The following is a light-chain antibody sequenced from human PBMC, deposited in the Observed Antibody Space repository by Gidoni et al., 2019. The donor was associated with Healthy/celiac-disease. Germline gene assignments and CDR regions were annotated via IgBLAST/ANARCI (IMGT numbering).Light chain of an antibody. CDR2: DAS. CDR1: QSVSSY. Sequence: EIVLTQSPATLSLSPGERATLSCRASQSVSSYLDWYQQKPGQAPRLLIYDASNRATGIPARFSGSWSGTDFTLTISSLEPEDFAVYYCQQRSSWYTFGQGTKLEIK. V-gene: IGKV3-11*01. J-gene: IGKJ2*01. CDR3: QQRSSWYT.